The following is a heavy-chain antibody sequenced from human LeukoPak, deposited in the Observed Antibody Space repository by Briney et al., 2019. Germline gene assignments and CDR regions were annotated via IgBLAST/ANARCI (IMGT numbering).Heavy chain of an antibody. Sequence: GGSLRLSCAASGFTFSSYWMSWVRQAPGKGLEWVANIKQDGSEKYYVDAVKGRFTISRDNAKNSLYLQMNSLRAEDTAVYYCARDSGGVAAAGLQFDYWGQGTLVTVSS. D-gene: IGHD6-13*01. CDR3: ARDSGGVAAAGLQFDY. V-gene: IGHV3-7*01. J-gene: IGHJ4*02. CDR2: IKQDGSEK. CDR1: GFTFSSYW.